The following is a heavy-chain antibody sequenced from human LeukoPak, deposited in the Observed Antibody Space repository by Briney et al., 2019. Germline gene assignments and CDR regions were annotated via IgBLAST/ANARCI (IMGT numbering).Heavy chain of an antibody. J-gene: IGHJ3*02. CDR1: GFTFSDYY. Sequence: TGGSVRLSCAASGFTFSDYYMSWLRQAPGKGLEWVSYISSSSSYTNYADSVKGRCTISRDKAKNSLYLQMNSLRAEDTAVYYCARDPPRAYYYDSSGYSADAFDIWGQGTMVTVSS. V-gene: IGHV3-11*05. CDR2: ISSSSSYT. D-gene: IGHD3-22*01. CDR3: ARDPPRAYYYDSSGYSADAFDI.